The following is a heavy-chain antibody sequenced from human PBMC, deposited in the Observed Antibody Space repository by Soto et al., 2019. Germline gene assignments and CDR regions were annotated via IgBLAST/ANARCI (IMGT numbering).Heavy chain of an antibody. CDR2: ISSSSSYT. D-gene: IGHD2-15*01. Sequence: LRLSCAASGFSFSISPMSWIRQAPGKGLEWVSYISSSSSYTNYADSVKGRFTISRDNAKNSLYLQMNSLRAEDTAVYYCARVSRLTDVVDYWGQGTLVTVSS. CDR1: GFSFSISP. CDR3: ARVSRLTDVVDY. J-gene: IGHJ4*02. V-gene: IGHV3-11*06.